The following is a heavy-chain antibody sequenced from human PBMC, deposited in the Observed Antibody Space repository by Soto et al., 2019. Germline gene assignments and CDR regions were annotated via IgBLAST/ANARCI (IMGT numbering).Heavy chain of an antibody. Sequence: QVQLVQSGAEVKKPGSSVKVSCKASGGTFSSYAISWVQQAPGQGLEWMGGIIPIFGTANYAQKFQGRVTITADESTSTAYMELSSLRSEDTAVYYCASNIVVVVAATLDYYYYGMDVWGQGTTVTVSS. V-gene: IGHV1-69*01. D-gene: IGHD2-15*01. CDR2: IIPIFGTA. CDR3: ASNIVVVVAATLDYYYYGMDV. J-gene: IGHJ6*02. CDR1: GGTFSSYA.